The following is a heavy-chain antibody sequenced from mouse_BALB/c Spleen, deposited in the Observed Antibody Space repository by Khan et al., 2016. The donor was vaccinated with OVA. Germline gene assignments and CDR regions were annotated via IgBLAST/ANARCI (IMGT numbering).Heavy chain of an antibody. Sequence: QVQLQQSGVELMKPGASVKISCKATGHTFSSYWMDWVKQRPGHGLEWIGEILPGSGSTKYNEKFKGKATFTADTSSNTAYMQLSSLTSEDSAVYYCARVEAIYVGYYHFSGFAYWGQGTLVTVSA. J-gene: IGHJ3*01. CDR2: ILPGSGST. V-gene: IGHV1-9*01. CDR1: GHTFSSYW. CDR3: ARVEAIYVGYYHFSGFAY. D-gene: IGHD2-3*01.